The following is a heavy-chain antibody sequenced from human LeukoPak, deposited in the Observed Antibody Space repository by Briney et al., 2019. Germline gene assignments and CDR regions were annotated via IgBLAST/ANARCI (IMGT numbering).Heavy chain of an antibody. CDR2: ISYDGSNK. Sequence: GGSLRLSCAASGFTFSNYAIHWVRQAPGKGLEWVAVISYDGSNKYYADSVKGRFTFSRDNSKNTLYLQMNSLRAEDTAVYYCARVLTGYYLSPTFDYWGQGTLVTVSS. CDR3: ARVLTGYYLSPTFDY. D-gene: IGHD3-9*01. CDR1: GFTFSNYA. V-gene: IGHV3-30-3*01. J-gene: IGHJ4*02.